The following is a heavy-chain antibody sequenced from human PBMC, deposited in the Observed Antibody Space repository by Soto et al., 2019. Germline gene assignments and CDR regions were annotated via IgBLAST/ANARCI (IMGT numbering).Heavy chain of an antibody. D-gene: IGHD2-15*01. J-gene: IGHJ4*02. CDR3: ARVTPIVVVVAAPYDY. Sequence: PGGSLSLSCAASGFTFSSYWMSWVRQAQGKGLEWVDNIKQDGSEKYYVDSVKGRFTISRDNAKNSLYLQMNSLRAEDTAVYYCARVTPIVVVVAAPYDYWGQGTLVTVSS. CDR1: GFTFSSYW. V-gene: IGHV3-7*01. CDR2: IKQDGSEK.